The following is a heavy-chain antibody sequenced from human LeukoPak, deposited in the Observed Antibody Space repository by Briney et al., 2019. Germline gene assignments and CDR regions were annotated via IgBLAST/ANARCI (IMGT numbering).Heavy chain of an antibody. J-gene: IGHJ3*02. V-gene: IGHV3-21*01. CDR1: GFSFSTYS. CDR2: ISGSSTYS. CDR3: ARDAFYSYDSSNWYPGAFDI. Sequence: GGSLRLSCAASGFSFSTYSMNWIRQAPGKGLEWVSSISGSSTYSYYADSVKGRFSISTDNAGNSPYLQMNNLRAEDTAVYYCARDAFYSYDSSNWYPGAFDIWGQGTMVTVSS. D-gene: IGHD6-13*01.